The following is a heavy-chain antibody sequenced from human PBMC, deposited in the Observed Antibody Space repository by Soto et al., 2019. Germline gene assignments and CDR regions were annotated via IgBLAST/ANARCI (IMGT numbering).Heavy chain of an antibody. D-gene: IGHD2-15*01. J-gene: IGHJ5*02. CDR3: AREGVVVVVAGNWFDP. Sequence: ASVKVSCKASGGTFSSYAISWVRQAPGQGLEWMGGIIPIFGTANYAQKFQGRVTITADESTSTAYMELSSLRSEDTAVYYCAREGVVVVVAGNWFDPWGQGTLVTVSS. CDR1: GGTFSSYA. CDR2: IIPIFGTA. V-gene: IGHV1-69*13.